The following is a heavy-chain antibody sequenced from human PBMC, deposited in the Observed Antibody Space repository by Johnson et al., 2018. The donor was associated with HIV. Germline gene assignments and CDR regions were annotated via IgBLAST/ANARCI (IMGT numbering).Heavy chain of an antibody. CDR3: ASGGYSSSWYTEQGAFDI. J-gene: IGHJ3*02. CDR1: GFTFSSYG. D-gene: IGHD6-13*01. Sequence: VQLVESGGGVVQPGGSLRLSCAASGFTFSSYGMHWVRQAPGKGLEWVAFIRYDGSNKYYADSVKGRFTISRDNSKNTLDLQMNSLRAEDTAVYYCASGGYSSSWYTEQGAFDIWGQGTMVTVSS. CDR2: IRYDGSNK. V-gene: IGHV3-30*02.